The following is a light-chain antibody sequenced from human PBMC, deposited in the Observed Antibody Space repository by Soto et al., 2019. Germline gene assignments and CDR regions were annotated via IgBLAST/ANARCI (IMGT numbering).Light chain of an antibody. CDR2: AAS. CDR3: QQYGGSPLYT. V-gene: IGKV3-20*01. CDR1: QSVSS. Sequence: EIVLTQSPGTLSLSPGEGATLSCRASQSVSSIAWYQQKPGQAPRLLIDAASSRANGIPDRFSGSGSGTDFTLSIDRLEPEDFAVYYCQQYGGSPLYTFGQGTKLEI. J-gene: IGKJ2*01.